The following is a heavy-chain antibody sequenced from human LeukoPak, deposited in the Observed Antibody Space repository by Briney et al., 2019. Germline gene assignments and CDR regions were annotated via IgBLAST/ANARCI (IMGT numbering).Heavy chain of an antibody. CDR1: GFTFSGYS. J-gene: IGHJ4*02. V-gene: IGHV3-21*01. CDR2: ISSSSYI. D-gene: IGHD2-2*01. CDR3: ARRVGYCSSTSCYDDY. Sequence: GGSLRLSCAASGFTFSGYSMNWVRQAPGKGLEWVSYISSSSYIYYADSVKGRFTISRDNAKNSQYLQMNSLRAEDTAVYYCARRVGYCSSTSCYDDYWGQGTLVTVSS.